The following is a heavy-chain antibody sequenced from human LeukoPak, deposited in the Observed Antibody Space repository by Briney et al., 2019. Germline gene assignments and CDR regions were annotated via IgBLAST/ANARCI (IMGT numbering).Heavy chain of an antibody. J-gene: IGHJ4*02. CDR3: AKGVPRDASTVTTWPTYFDY. CDR1: GFTVSGNY. V-gene: IGHV3-23*01. Sequence: LPGGSLRLSCAASGFTVSGNYMSWVRQAPGKGLEWVSAISGSGGSTYYADSVKGRFTTSRDNSKNTLYLQMNGLRAEDTAVYYCAKGVPRDASTVTTWPTYFDYWDQGTLVTVSS. CDR2: ISGSGGST. D-gene: IGHD4-11*01.